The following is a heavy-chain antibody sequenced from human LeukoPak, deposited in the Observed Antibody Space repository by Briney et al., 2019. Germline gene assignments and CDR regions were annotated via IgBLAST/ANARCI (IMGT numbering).Heavy chain of an antibody. V-gene: IGHV3-33*06. CDR1: GFTFSSYG. Sequence: GGSLRLSCAASGFTFSSYGMHRVRQAPGRGLEWVAVIWYDGSNKYYADSVKGRFTISRDNSKNTLYLQMNSLRAEDTAVYYCAKGPYGIAADGKLDYWGQGTLVTVSS. CDR3: AKGPYGIAADGKLDY. D-gene: IGHD6-13*01. CDR2: IWYDGSNK. J-gene: IGHJ4*02.